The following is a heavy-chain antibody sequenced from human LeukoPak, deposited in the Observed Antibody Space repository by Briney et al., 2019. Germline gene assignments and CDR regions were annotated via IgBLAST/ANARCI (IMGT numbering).Heavy chain of an antibody. CDR3: ARVWTTVKHYYYYMDV. CDR2: IYYSGST. D-gene: IGHD4-17*01. J-gene: IGHJ6*03. V-gene: IGHV4-59*01. Sequence: PSETLSLTCTVSGGSISSYYWSWIRQPPGKGLEWIGYIYYSGSTNYNPSLKSRVTISVDTSKNQFSLKLSSVTAADTAVYYCARVWTTVKHYYYYMDVWGKGTTVTISS. CDR1: GGSISSYY.